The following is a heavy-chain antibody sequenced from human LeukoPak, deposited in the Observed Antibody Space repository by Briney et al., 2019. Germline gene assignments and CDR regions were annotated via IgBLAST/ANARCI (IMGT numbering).Heavy chain of an antibody. CDR3: ATLPSGWPGERPAIDI. Sequence: ASVKVSCKASGYTFTTYPLNWVRQAPGQGLEWMGWISTNTGNPTYAQAFTGRFVFSLDTSVNTAFLQINSLKPEDIAVYYCATLPSGWPGERPAIDIWGQGTMVTVSS. D-gene: IGHD6-19*01. CDR2: ISTNTGNP. CDR1: GYTFTTYP. J-gene: IGHJ3*02. V-gene: IGHV7-4-1*02.